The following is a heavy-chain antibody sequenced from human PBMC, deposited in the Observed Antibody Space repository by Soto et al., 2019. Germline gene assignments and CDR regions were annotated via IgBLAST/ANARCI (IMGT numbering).Heavy chain of an antibody. J-gene: IGHJ4*02. Sequence: SATLSLTCAVSGGSFTSNNWWTWVRQPPGQGLEWIGEIYRTGSTNYNPSLKSRVTISLDKSENQFSLKVTSLTAADTAVYYCASRDPGTSVDYWGQGTLVTGSS. CDR2: IYRTGST. CDR1: GGSFTSNNW. D-gene: IGHD1-7*01. V-gene: IGHV4-4*02. CDR3: ASRDPGTSVDY.